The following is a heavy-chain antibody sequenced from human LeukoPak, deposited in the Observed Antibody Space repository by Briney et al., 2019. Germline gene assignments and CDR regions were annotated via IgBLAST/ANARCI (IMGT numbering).Heavy chain of an antibody. CDR2: INPSGGST. D-gene: IGHD3-10*01. Sequence: GASVKVSCKASGYTFTSYYMHWVRQAPGQGLEWMGIINPSGGSTSYVQKFQGRVTMTRDTSTSTVYMELSSLRSEDTAVYYCARDGTMVRGVITGNLDYWGQGTLVTVSS. V-gene: IGHV1-46*01. CDR3: ARDGTMVRGVITGNLDY. CDR1: GYTFTSYY. J-gene: IGHJ4*02.